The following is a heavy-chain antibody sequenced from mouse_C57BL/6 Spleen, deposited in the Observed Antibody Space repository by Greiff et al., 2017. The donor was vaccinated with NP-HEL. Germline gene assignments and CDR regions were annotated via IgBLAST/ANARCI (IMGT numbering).Heavy chain of an antibody. V-gene: IGHV1-42*01. Sequence: EVQLQQSGPELVKPGASVKISCKASGYSFTGYYMNWVKQSPEKSLEWIGEINPSTGGTTYNQKFKAKATLTVDKSSSTAYMQLKSLTSEDSAVYYCASHITTGAMDYWGQGTSVTVSS. CDR3: ASHITTGAMDY. J-gene: IGHJ4*01. CDR1: GYSFTGYY. CDR2: INPSTGGT. D-gene: IGHD1-1*01.